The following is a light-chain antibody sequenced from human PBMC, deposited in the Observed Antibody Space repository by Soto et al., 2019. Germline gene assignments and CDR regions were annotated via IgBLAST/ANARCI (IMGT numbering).Light chain of an antibody. CDR2: EVT. CDR1: SSDVGTYRF. V-gene: IGLV2-23*02. CDR3: CSYAGGSTWV. J-gene: IGLJ3*02. Sequence: QSALTQPASVSGSPGQSITISCTGTSSDVGTYRFVSWYQQVPGKAPKVMIYEVTKRPSGVDNRFSGSKSGNTASLTISGLQAEDEADYYCCSYAGGSTWVFGGGTKLTVL.